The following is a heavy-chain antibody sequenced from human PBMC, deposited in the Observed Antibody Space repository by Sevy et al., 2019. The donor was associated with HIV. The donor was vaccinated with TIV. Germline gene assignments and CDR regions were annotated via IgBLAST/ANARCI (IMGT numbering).Heavy chain of an antibody. Sequence: ASVRVSCKVSGYTLTQLSMHWVRQAPGKGLEWMGSFDPEDGETLYAQKFQGRVTMTGDTFTKTAYMELSSLRSEDTAVYYCATTMDYYDSSGSPFDYWGQGTLVTVSS. J-gene: IGHJ4*02. CDR3: ATTMDYYDSSGSPFDY. CDR1: GYTLTQLS. CDR2: FDPEDGET. V-gene: IGHV1-24*01. D-gene: IGHD3-22*01.